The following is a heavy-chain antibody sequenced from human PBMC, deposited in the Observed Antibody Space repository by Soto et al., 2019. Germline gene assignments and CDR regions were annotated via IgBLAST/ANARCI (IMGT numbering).Heavy chain of an antibody. J-gene: IGHJ4*02. CDR3: AREGIAAAGTFDY. D-gene: IGHD6-13*01. V-gene: IGHV4-39*02. Sequence: PSDTLSLTCTVSGGPISSSSSSWGWIRQPPGNGLEWIGSIYYSGRTYYNPSLKSRVTISVDTSKNQFSLKLSSVTAADTAVYYCAREGIAAAGTFDYWGQGTLVTVSS. CDR1: GGPISSSSSS. CDR2: IYYSGRT.